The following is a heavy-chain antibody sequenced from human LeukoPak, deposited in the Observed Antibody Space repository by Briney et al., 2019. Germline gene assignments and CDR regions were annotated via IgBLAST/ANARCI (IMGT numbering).Heavy chain of an antibody. CDR3: ARESRTGPDY. V-gene: IGHV4-59*01. CDR2: IYYSGST. J-gene: IGHJ4*02. Sequence: PSETLSLTCTVSGGSISSYDWSWIRQPPGKGLEWIGYIYYSGSTNYNPSLKSRVTISVDTSKTQFSLKLSSVTAADTAVYYCARESRTGPDYWGQGTLVTVSS. D-gene: IGHD3/OR15-3a*01. CDR1: GGSISSYD.